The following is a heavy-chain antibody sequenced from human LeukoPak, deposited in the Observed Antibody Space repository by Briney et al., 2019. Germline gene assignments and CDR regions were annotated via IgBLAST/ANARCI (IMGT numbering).Heavy chain of an antibody. Sequence: ASVKVSCKASGHTFTSYGISWVRQAPGQGLEWMGWISAYNGNTNYAQKLQGRVTMTTDTSTSTAYMELRSLRSDDTAVYYCARDTRIVVVPAARDYWGQGTLVTVSS. J-gene: IGHJ4*02. V-gene: IGHV1-18*01. CDR1: GHTFTSYG. CDR3: ARDTRIVVVPAARDY. CDR2: ISAYNGNT. D-gene: IGHD2-2*01.